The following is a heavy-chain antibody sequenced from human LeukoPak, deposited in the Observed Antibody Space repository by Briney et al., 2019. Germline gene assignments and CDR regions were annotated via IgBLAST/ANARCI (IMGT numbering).Heavy chain of an antibody. Sequence: SVKVSCKASGGTFSSYAISWVRQAPGQGLEWMGGIIPIFGTANYAQKFQGRVTITADESTSTAYMELSSLRSEDTAVYYCAVNGRDRYYYMDVWGKGTTVTVSS. CDR3: AVNGRDRYYYMDV. CDR1: GGTFSSYA. CDR2: IIPIFGTA. V-gene: IGHV1-69*01. J-gene: IGHJ6*03.